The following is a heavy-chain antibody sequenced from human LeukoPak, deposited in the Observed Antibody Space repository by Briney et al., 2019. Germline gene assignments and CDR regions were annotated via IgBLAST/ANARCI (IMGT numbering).Heavy chain of an antibody. V-gene: IGHV3-7*01. CDR3: AVDRRFKIFDY. J-gene: IGHJ4*02. CDR1: GLAFSNFW. D-gene: IGHD5-24*01. CDR2: IKPDGSED. Sequence: PGGSLRLSCATSGLAFSNFWMYWVRQAPGKGLEWVASIKPDGSEDFYADSVKGRFNISRDNAKNSLFLQTTNLKAEDTAVYYCAVDRRFKIFDYWGQGTLVTVSS.